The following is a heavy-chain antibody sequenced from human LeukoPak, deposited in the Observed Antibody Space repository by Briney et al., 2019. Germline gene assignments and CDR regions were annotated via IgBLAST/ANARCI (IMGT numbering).Heavy chain of an antibody. CDR1: GGSISNYY. J-gene: IGHJ6*03. V-gene: IGHV4-59*12. Sequence: SETLSLTCTVSGGSISNYYWNWIRQPPGKGLEWIGYIYYTGSTNYNPSLKSRVTMSVDTSKNQFSLKLSSVTAADTAVYYCARYAGATSYYYYMDVWGKGTTVTISS. D-gene: IGHD5-12*01. CDR3: ARYAGATSYYYYMDV. CDR2: IYYTGST.